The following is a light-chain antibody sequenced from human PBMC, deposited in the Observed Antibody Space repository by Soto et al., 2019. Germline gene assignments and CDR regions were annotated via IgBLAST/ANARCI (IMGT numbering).Light chain of an antibody. J-gene: IGKJ1*01. Sequence: EVVMTQSPATLSVSPGERATLSCRASQRISSNLAWYQQRRGQAPRLLIYGASTRAPGIPARCSGSGSETEFTLTISSLQSEDFAVYYCQHYNNWPPWTFGQGTKVEIK. CDR1: QRISSN. V-gene: IGKV3-15*01. CDR2: GAS. CDR3: QHYNNWPPWT.